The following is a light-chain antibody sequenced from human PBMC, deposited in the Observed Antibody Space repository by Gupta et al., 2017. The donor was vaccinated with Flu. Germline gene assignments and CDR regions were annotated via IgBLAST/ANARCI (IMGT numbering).Light chain of an antibody. V-gene: IGKV2-28*01. CDR3: MQALQTPT. CDR1: QSLLHSNGHNY. CDR2: LGF. Sequence: ISCRSSQSLLHSNGHNYLDWYLQKPGQSPQLLVFLGFNRASGVPDRFSGSGSGTDFILKISRVEAEDVGVYYCMQALQTPTFGQGTRLEIK. J-gene: IGKJ5*01.